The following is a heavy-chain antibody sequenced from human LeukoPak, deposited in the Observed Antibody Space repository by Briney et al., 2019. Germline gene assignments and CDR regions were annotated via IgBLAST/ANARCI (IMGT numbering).Heavy chain of an antibody. CDR3: ASPRSGYRYTFDY. D-gene: IGHD3-22*01. Sequence: SETLSLTCAVSAASISNYYWSWIRQAPGKGLEWIGYISTSGSTNYNPSLKSRVSISLDASKNRFSLNLNFVTAADTAVYYCASPRSGYRYTFDYWGQGALVTVSS. CDR2: ISTSGST. V-gene: IGHV4-4*09. CDR1: AASISNYY. J-gene: IGHJ4*02.